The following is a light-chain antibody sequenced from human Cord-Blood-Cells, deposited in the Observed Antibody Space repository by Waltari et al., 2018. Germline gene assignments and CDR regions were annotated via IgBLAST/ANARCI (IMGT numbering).Light chain of an antibody. CDR2: DAS. CDR1: QSISSW. J-gene: IGKJ1*01. V-gene: IGKV1-5*01. CDR3: QQYNSYSRT. Sequence: DIQMTKSLSTLSASVGDRVTITSRASQSISSWLAWYQQKPGKAPKPLIYDASNLESGVPSRFSGSGSGTEFTLTISSLQPDDFATYYCQQYNSYSRTFGQGTKVEIK.